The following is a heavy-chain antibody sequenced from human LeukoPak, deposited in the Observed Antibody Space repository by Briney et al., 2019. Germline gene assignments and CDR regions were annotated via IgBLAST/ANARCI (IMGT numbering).Heavy chain of an antibody. D-gene: IGHD1-26*01. CDR3: AREPYSGSYGDSYYYYMDV. Sequence: GGSLRLSCAASGFTFSNYGMSRVRQAPGKGLEWVSYISSSSSTIYYADSVKGRFTISRDNAKNSLYLQMKSLRAEDTAVYYCAREPYSGSYGDSYYYYMDVWGKGTTVTISS. CDR2: ISSSSSTI. V-gene: IGHV3-48*01. CDR1: GFTFSNYG. J-gene: IGHJ6*03.